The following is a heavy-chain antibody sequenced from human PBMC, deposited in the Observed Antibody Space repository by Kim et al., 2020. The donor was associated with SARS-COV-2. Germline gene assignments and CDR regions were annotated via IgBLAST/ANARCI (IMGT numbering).Heavy chain of an antibody. CDR1: GFTFSSYG. Sequence: GGSLRLSCAASGFTFSSYGMHWVRQAPGKGLEWVADIWYDGSNKYYADSVKGRFTISRDNSKNTLYLQMNSLRAEDTAVYYCARDPGFVGPTNFGVIITSSLGGYGGQGTLVTVSS. CDR3: ARDPGFVGPTNFGVIITSSLGGY. J-gene: IGHJ4*02. V-gene: IGHV3-33*01. D-gene: IGHD3-3*01. CDR2: IWYDGSNK.